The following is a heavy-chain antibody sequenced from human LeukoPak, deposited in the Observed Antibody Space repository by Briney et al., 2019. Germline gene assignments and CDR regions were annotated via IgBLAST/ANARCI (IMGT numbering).Heavy chain of an antibody. J-gene: IGHJ1*01. D-gene: IGHD3-10*01. CDR3: ANGYGSGSSFFQH. CDR2: ISWNSGSI. CDR1: GFTFDDYA. Sequence: GRSLRLSCAASGFTFDDYAMHWVRHAPGKGLEWVSGISWNSGSIGYADSVKGRFTISRDNSKNTLYLQMNSLRAEDTAVYYCANGYGSGSSFFQHWGQGTLVTVSS. V-gene: IGHV3-9*01.